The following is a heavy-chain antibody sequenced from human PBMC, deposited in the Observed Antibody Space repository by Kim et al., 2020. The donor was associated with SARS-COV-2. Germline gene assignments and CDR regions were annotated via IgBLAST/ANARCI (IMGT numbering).Heavy chain of an antibody. V-gene: IGHV3-23*01. J-gene: IGHJ4*02. Sequence: GGSLRLSCAASGFTFSSYAMSWVRQAPGKGLEWVSAISGSGGSTYYADSAKGRFTISRDNTKNTLYLQMNSLRAEATAVFYCSETAFLYSYGYYYFDYWGQGTLVTVSS. CDR1: GFTFSSYA. CDR2: ISGSGGST. CDR3: SETAFLYSYGYYYFDY. D-gene: IGHD5-18*01.